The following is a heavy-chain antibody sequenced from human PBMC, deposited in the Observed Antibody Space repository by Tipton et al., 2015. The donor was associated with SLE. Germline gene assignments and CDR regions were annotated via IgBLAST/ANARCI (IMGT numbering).Heavy chain of an antibody. CDR2: LSASGDSR. V-gene: IGHV3-23*01. D-gene: IGHD3-3*01. J-gene: IGHJ4*02. CDR3: VKERRPVFGVVIWDH. CDR1: GFHFSNFG. Sequence: SLRLSCAASGFHFSNFGMAWVRQTPDKGLQWVATLSASGDSRYYADSVNGRFTISRDNSKSTVFLQMNSLRGDDTALYYCVKERRPVFGVVIWDHWGQGTLVTVSS.